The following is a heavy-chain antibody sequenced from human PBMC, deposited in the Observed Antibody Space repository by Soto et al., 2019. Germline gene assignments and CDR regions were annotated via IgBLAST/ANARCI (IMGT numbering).Heavy chain of an antibody. CDR3: ATDRLGYDFWRGLVLVGLDV. Sequence: SETLSLTCTVSGGSIGSGGYYWSWIRQHPGKGLEWIGYIYYSGSTYYNPSLKSRVTISVDTSKNQFSLKLSSVTAADTAVYYCATDRLGYDFWRGLVLVGLDVWGQGTTVTVSS. CDR2: IYYSGST. J-gene: IGHJ6*02. CDR1: GGSIGSGGYY. D-gene: IGHD3-3*01. V-gene: IGHV4-31*03.